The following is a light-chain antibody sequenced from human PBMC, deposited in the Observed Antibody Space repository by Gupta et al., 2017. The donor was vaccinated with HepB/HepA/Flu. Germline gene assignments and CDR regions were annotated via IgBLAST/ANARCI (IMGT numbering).Light chain of an antibody. CDR3: QQYYNVPFT. Sequence: DIVMTQSPDSLAVSLGERATINCKSSQSVLYNSNNKNYLAGYQQKPGQPPKLLIYWASTRESGVPDRFSGSGSETDFTLTISSLQAEDVAVYYCQQYYNVPFTFGPGTKVDI. CDR1: QSVLYNSNNKNY. CDR2: WAS. V-gene: IGKV4-1*01. J-gene: IGKJ3*01.